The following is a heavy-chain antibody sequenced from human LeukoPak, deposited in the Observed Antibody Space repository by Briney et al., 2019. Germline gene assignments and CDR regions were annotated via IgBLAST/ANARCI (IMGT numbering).Heavy chain of an antibody. D-gene: IGHD1-26*01. CDR3: ARDSGSYSNNWFDP. CDR1: GGTFSSYA. Sequence: SVKVTCKASGGTFSSYAISWVRRAPGQGLEWMGGIIPIFGTANYAQKFQGRVTITADESTSTAYMELSSLRSEDTAVYYCARDSGSYSNNWFDPWGQGTLVTVSS. CDR2: IIPIFGTA. J-gene: IGHJ5*02. V-gene: IGHV1-69*13.